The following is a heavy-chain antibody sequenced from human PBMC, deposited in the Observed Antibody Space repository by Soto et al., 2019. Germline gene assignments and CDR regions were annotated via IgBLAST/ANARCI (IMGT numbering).Heavy chain of an antibody. Sequence: EVQLVESGGGLVQPGGSLRLSCAASGLTFSSYWIHWVRQAPGMGLVWVSRINSDGSTTSYADSVKGRFTISRDNAKNTLYLQMNSLRAEDTAVYYCALSHTVTTDYWGQGTLVTVSS. D-gene: IGHD4-17*01. CDR1: GLTFSSYW. CDR2: INSDGSTT. CDR3: ALSHTVTTDY. V-gene: IGHV3-74*01. J-gene: IGHJ4*02.